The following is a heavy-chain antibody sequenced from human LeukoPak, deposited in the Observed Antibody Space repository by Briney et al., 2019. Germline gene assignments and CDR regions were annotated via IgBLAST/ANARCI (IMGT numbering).Heavy chain of an antibody. J-gene: IGHJ4*02. V-gene: IGHV4-59*12. D-gene: IGHD1-1*01. Sequence: SETLSLTCTVSGGSISSYYWSWIRQPPGKGLEWIGYIYYSGSTNYNPSLKSRVTISVDTSKNQFSLKLSSVTAADTAVYYCARAQRVRKRNYSDYWGQGTLVTVSS. CDR1: GGSISSYY. CDR3: ARAQRVRKRNYSDY. CDR2: IYYSGST.